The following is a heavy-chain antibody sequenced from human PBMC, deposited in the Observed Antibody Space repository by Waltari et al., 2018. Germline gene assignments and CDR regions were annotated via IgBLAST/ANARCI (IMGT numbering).Heavy chain of an antibody. CDR3: ARGVSFDP. J-gene: IGHJ5*02. CDR2: IYTSGST. Sequence: QVQLQESGPGLVKPSQTLSLICTVSGGSISSGSYYWSWIRQPAGKGLEWIGRIYTSGSTNYNPSLKSRVTISVDTSKNQFSLKLSSVTAADTAVYYCARGVSFDPWGQGTLVTVSS. V-gene: IGHV4-61*02. CDR1: GGSISSGSYY.